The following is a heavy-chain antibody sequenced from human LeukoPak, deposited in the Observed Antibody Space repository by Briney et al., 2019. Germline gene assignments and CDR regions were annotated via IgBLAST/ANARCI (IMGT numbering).Heavy chain of an antibody. CDR2: INPNSGGT. CDR1: GYTFTGYY. D-gene: IGHD6-13*01. J-gene: IGHJ3*02. V-gene: IGHV1-2*04. Sequence: ASVKVSCKASGYTFTGYYMHWVRQAPGQGLEWMGWINPNSGGTNYAQKFQGWVTMTRDTSIGTAYMELSRLRSDDTAVYYCARAHGDSSSPNGAFDIWGQGTMVTVSS. CDR3: ARAHGDSSSPNGAFDI.